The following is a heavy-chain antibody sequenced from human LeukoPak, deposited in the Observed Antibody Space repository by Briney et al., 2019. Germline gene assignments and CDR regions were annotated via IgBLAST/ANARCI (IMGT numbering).Heavy chain of an antibody. D-gene: IGHD6-13*01. CDR3: SIAAAGTSLLGY. CDR1: GYTFTNYG. J-gene: IGHJ4*02. V-gene: IGHV1-18*01. Sequence: GASVKVSCKASGYTFTNYGISWVRQAPGQGLEWMGWISAYNGNTNHAQKLQGRVTMTSDTSTSTAYMELRSLRSDDTAVYYCSIAAAGTSLLGYWGQGTLVTVSS. CDR2: ISAYNGNT.